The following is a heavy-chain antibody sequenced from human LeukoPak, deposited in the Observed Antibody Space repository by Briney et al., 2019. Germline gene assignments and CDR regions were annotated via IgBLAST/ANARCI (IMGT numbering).Heavy chain of an antibody. V-gene: IGHV1-18*01. CDR3: ARDRYYYDSSGRHWFDP. Sequence: ASVKVSCKASGYTFTSYGISWVRQAPGQGLEWMGWISAYNGNTNYAQKLQGRVTMTTDTSTSTAYMELRSLRSDDTAVYYCARDRYYYDSSGRHWFDPWGQGTLVTVSS. J-gene: IGHJ5*02. CDR2: ISAYNGNT. D-gene: IGHD3-22*01. CDR1: GYTFTSYG.